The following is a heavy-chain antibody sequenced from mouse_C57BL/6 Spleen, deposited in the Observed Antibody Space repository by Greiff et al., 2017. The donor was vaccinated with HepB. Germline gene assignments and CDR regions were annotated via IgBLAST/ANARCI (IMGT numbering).Heavy chain of an antibody. CDR1: GFTFSDYG. CDR3: ARLGDSSGYGYYFDY. V-gene: IGHV5-17*01. D-gene: IGHD3-2*02. CDR2: ISSGSSTI. Sequence: EVKLVESGGGLVKPGGSLKLSCAASGFTFSDYGMHWVRQAPEKGLEWVAYISSGSSTIYYADTVKGRFTISRDNAKNTLFLQMTSLRSEDTAMYYCARLGDSSGYGYYFDYWGQGTTLTVSS. J-gene: IGHJ2*01.